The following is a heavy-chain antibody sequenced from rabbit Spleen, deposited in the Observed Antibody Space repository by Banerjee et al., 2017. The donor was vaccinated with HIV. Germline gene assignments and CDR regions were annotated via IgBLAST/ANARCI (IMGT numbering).Heavy chain of an antibody. CDR3: ARVGGVGVYGYATL. J-gene: IGHJ4*01. CDR1: GVSFSSNHY. Sequence: QSLEESGGDLVKPGASLTLTCTASGVSFSSNHYMCWVRQAPGKGLEWIACIEGGSSTFSYFASWAKGRFTCSEASSTTVTLQMTSLTAADTATYFCARVGGVGVYGYATLWGPGTLVTVS. V-gene: IGHV1S40*01. D-gene: IGHD6-1*01. CDR2: IEGGSSTFS.